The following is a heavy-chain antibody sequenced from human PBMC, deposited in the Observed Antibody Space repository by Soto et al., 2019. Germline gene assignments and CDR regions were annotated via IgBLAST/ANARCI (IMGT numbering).Heavy chain of an antibody. V-gene: IGHV1-24*01. CDR1: GYTLTELC. D-gene: IGHD6-19*01. J-gene: IGHJ4*02. CDR3: ATDSSGWYDY. Sequence: ASVKVSCKVSGYTLTELCMHWVRQAPGKGLEWMGGFDPEDGETIYAQKFQGRVTMTEDTSTDAAYMELSSLRSEDTAVYYCATDSSGWYDYLGQGTLVTVSS. CDR2: FDPEDGET.